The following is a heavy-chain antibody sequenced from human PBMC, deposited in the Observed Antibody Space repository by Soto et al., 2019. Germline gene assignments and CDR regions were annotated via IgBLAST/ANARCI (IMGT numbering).Heavy chain of an antibody. CDR2: IVPTVDTS. Sequence: GASVKVSCKTSGATFSSYAITWVRQAPGQGLEWMGGIVPTVDTSTYAQKFQGRVTITADKFTNTVYMELSSLRSDDTAVYYCVRVVAITGYPDNWGQGTLVTVSS. D-gene: IGHD1-20*01. CDR3: VRVVAITGYPDN. V-gene: IGHV1-69*06. J-gene: IGHJ4*02. CDR1: GATFSSYA.